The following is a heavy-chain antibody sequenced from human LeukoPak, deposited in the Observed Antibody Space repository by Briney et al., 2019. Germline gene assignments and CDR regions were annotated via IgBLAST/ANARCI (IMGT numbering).Heavy chain of an antibody. V-gene: IGHV3-21*01. CDR3: ARDKGALEAFDI. CDR1: GFTFSSYS. CDR2: ISSSSSYI. Sequence: GGSLRLSCSASGFTFSSYSMNWVRQAPGKGLEWVSFISSSSSYIYYADSVKGRFTISRFTISRDNAKNSLYLQMDSLRAEDTAVYYCARDKGALEAFDIWGQGTMVTVSS. J-gene: IGHJ3*02.